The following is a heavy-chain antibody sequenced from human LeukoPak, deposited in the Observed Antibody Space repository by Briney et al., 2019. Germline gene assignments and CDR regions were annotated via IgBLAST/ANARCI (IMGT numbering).Heavy chain of an antibody. CDR3: ARASPNYGPPPSYMDV. V-gene: IGHV4-59*01. CDR1: GGSISSYY. D-gene: IGHD4-17*01. Sequence: SETLSLTCTVSGGSISSYYWSWIRQPPGKGLEWIGYIYYSGSINYNPSLKSRVTISVDASKNQFSLKLSSVTAADTAVYYCARASPNYGPPPSYMDVWGKGTTVTVSS. J-gene: IGHJ6*03. CDR2: IYYSGSI.